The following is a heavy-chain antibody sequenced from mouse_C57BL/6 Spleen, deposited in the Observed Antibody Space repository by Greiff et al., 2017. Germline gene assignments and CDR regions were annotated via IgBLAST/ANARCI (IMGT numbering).Heavy chain of an antibody. V-gene: IGHV1-9*01. CDR2: ILPGSGST. D-gene: IGHD1-1*01. CDR3: ARRLLRFYV. J-gene: IGHJ1*03. Sequence: QVQLQQSGAELMKPGASVKLSCKATGYTFTGYWREWVKQRPGHGLEWSGEILPGSGSTNNNEKFKGKATFTADTSSNTAYMQLSRLTTEDSAIYYCARRLLRFYVWGTGTAVTVSS. CDR1: GYTFTGYW.